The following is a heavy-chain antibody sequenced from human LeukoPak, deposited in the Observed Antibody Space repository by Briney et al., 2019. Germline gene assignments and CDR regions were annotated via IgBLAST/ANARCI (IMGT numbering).Heavy chain of an antibody. CDR1: GGSISSGGYY. V-gene: IGHV4-31*03. CDR2: IYYSGST. Sequence: SETLPLTCTVSGGSISSGGYYWSWIRQHPGKGLEWIGYIYYSGSTYYNPSLKSRVTISVDTSKNQFSLKLSSVTAADTAVFYCAREAPGDYGMDVWGHGTTVTVSS. J-gene: IGHJ6*02. CDR3: AREAPGDYGMDV. D-gene: IGHD3-10*01.